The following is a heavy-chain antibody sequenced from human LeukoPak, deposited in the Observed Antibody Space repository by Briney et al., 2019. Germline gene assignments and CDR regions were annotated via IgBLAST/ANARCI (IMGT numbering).Heavy chain of an antibody. V-gene: IGHV1-18*01. Sequence: GASVKVSCKASGYTFTSYGISWVRQAPGQGLEWMGWISAYNGNTNYAQKLQGRVTMTTDTSTSTAYMELSRLRSDDTAVYYCARGDDRGYYDFWSGYSLEYFQHWGQGTLVTVSS. D-gene: IGHD3-3*01. CDR1: GYTFTSYG. CDR2: ISAYNGNT. J-gene: IGHJ1*01. CDR3: ARGDDRGYYDFWSGYSLEYFQH.